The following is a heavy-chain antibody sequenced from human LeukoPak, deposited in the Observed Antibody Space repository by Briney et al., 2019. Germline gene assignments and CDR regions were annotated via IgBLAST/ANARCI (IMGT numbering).Heavy chain of an antibody. J-gene: IGHJ4*02. CDR1: GFTFSSYA. CDR3: ASPHRPGYSRSWYRLYYFDY. CDR2: ISGSGGST. Sequence: GGSLRLSCAASGFTFSSYAMSWVRQAPGKGLEWVSAISGSGGSTYYADSVKGRFTISRDNSKNTLYLQMNSLRAEDTAVYYCASPHRPGYSRSWYRLYYFDYWGQGTLVTVSS. V-gene: IGHV3-23*01. D-gene: IGHD6-13*01.